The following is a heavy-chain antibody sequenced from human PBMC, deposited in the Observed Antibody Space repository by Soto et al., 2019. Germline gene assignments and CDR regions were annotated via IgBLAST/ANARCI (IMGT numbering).Heavy chain of an antibody. V-gene: IGHV3-15*01. CDR3: TTDHLHSRYQLLWYRLDAFDL. CDR2: IKSKTDGGTT. Sequence: ESGGGLVKPGGSLRLSCAASGFTFSNAWMSWVRQAPGKGLEWVGRIKSKTDGGTTDYAAPVKGRFTISRADSKNTLYLQMNSLKTEDTAVYYCTTDHLHSRYQLLWYRLDAFDLRGQGTMETDTS. CDR1: GFTFSNAW. D-gene: IGHD2-2*01. J-gene: IGHJ3*01.